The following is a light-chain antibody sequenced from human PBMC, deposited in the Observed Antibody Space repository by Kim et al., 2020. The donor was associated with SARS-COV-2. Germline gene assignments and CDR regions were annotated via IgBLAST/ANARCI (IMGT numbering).Light chain of an antibody. CDR1: QSAGSL. J-gene: IGKJ4*01. V-gene: IGKV3-11*01. CDR2: DSS. Sequence: ATLSVTPRETATLSCRASQSAGSLINWYQQRPGQPPRLLISDSSNRATGIPARFSASGSGTDFTLSITSLEPEDSAVYYSQHRLVFGGGTKVDIK. CDR3: QHRLV.